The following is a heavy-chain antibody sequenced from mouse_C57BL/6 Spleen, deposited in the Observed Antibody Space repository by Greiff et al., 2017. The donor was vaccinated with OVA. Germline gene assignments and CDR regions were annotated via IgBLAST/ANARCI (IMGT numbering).Heavy chain of an antibody. D-gene: IGHD2-2*01. CDR1: GYSITSGYY. J-gene: IGHJ4*01. CDR3: AREDLLWLRGKAMDY. Sequence: EVQLQESGPGLVKPSQSLSLTCSVTGYSITSGYYWNWIRQFPGNKLEWMGYISYDVGNNYNPSLKNRISITRDTSKNQFFLKLNSVTTEDTATYYCAREDLLWLRGKAMDYWGQGTSVTVSS. CDR2: ISYDVGN. V-gene: IGHV3-6*01.